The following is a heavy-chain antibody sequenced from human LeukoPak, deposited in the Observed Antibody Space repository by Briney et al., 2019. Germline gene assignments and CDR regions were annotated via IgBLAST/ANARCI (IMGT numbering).Heavy chain of an antibody. V-gene: IGHV4-61*02. CDR2: IYTSGST. CDR3: ARDRVDSSSWN. CDR1: GGSISSGSYY. Sequence: SETLSLTCTVSGGSISSGSYYWSWIRQPAGKGLEWIGRIYTSGSTNYNPSPKSRVTMSVDTSKNQFSLKLSSVTAADTAVYYCARDRVDSSSWNWGQGTLVTVSS. D-gene: IGHD6-13*01. J-gene: IGHJ4*02.